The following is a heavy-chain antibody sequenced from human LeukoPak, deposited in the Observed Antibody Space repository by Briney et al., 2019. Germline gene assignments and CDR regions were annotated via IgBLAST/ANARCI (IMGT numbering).Heavy chain of an antibody. Sequence: PGGSLRLSCAASGFTFDDYGMSWVRQGPGKWLEWVSSINWNGARTGYADSVKGRFTISRDNAKNSLYLQMNSLRVEDTALYYCARAPYYDRSDFWIYFDYWGQGILVTVSS. CDR3: ARAPYYDRSDFWIYFDY. D-gene: IGHD3-22*01. CDR2: INWNGART. CDR1: GFTFDDYG. J-gene: IGHJ4*02. V-gene: IGHV3-20*04.